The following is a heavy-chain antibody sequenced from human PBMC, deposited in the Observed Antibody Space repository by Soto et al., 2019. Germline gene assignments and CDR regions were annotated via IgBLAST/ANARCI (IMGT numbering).Heavy chain of an antibody. J-gene: IGHJ4*02. CDR2: LYYGWSA. CDR3: AIRSMAVVPEY. V-gene: IGHV4-59*01. Sequence: QVQLQESGPGLVKPSETLSLTCAVSGDSISSYYCMWIRQPPGKGLESIGYLYYGWSANYNPSLKSRVTLSVDTSTNQCSRTLSSMTAADTAVYYCAIRSMAVVPEYWGQGTLVTVSS. CDR1: GDSISSYY. D-gene: IGHD3-22*01.